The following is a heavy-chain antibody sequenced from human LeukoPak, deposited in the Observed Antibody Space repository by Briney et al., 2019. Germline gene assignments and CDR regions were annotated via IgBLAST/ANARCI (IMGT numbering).Heavy chain of an antibody. CDR3: ARREGYSDAFDI. J-gene: IGHJ3*02. CDR2: IFYSGST. D-gene: IGHD1-1*01. Sequence: PSETLSLTCTVSGGSIISGGYYWSWIRQHPGKGLGWIGYIFYSGSTYYNPSLESRVTISVDTSENQFSLKLSSVTAADTAVYYCARREGYSDAFDIWGQGTMVTVSS. V-gene: IGHV4-31*03. CDR1: GGSIISGGYY.